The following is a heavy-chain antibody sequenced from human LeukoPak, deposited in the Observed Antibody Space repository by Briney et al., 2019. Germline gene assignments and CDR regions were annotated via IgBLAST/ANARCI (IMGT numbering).Heavy chain of an antibody. D-gene: IGHD3/OR15-3a*01. CDR2: TSWNSGSI. Sequence: GGSLRLSCAASGFTFDDYAMHWVRQAPGKGLEWVSGTSWNSGSIGYADSVKGRFTLSRDNSKNTLYLQMNSLRAEDTAVYFCAKGVWTDYTITHFDYWGQGTLVTVSS. V-gene: IGHV3-9*01. J-gene: IGHJ4*02. CDR3: AKGVWTDYTITHFDY. CDR1: GFTFDDYA.